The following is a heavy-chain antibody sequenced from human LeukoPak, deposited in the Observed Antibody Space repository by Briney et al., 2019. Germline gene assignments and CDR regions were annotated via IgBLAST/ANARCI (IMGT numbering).Heavy chain of an antibody. V-gene: IGHV1-2*02. J-gene: IGHJ6*02. Sequence: ASVKVSCKASGYTFTGYYMHWERQAPGQGLEWMGWINPNSGGTNYAQKFQGRVTMTRDTSISTAYMELSRLRSDETAVYYCARDRRFTTGTFYYYYGMDVWGQGTTVTVSS. CDR3: ARDRRFTTGTFYYYYGMDV. D-gene: IGHD1-1*01. CDR1: GYTFTGYY. CDR2: INPNSGGT.